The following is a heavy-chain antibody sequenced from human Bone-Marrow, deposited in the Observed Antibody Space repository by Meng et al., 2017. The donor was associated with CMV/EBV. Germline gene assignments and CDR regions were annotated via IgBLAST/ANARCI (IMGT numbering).Heavy chain of an antibody. Sequence: GESLKISCAASGFTFSSYSMNWVSQAPGKGLEWVSSISSSSSYIYYADSVKGRFTISRDNAKNSLYLQMNSLRAEDTAVYYCAREVYDFWSGYFYLYYYYGMDVWGQGTTVTVSS. D-gene: IGHD3-3*01. CDR3: AREVYDFWSGYFYLYYYYGMDV. V-gene: IGHV3-21*01. CDR1: GFTFSSYS. J-gene: IGHJ6*02. CDR2: ISSSSSYI.